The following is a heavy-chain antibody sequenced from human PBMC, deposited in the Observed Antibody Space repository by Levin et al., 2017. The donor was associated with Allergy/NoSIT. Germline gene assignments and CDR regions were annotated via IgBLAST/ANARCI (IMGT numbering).Heavy chain of an antibody. V-gene: IGHV3-23*01. CDR1: GFTFTSFA. J-gene: IGHJ4*02. CDR3: AKVFSGWQKRAVDY. Sequence: GGSLRLSCAASGFTFTSFAMSWVRQGPGKGLEWVSFIGGSGVTTYYADSVKGRFTISRDNSKNTLHLQRNSLRAEETAVYYCAKVFSGWQKRAVDYWGQGTLVTVSS. CDR2: IGGSGVTT. D-gene: IGHD6-19*01.